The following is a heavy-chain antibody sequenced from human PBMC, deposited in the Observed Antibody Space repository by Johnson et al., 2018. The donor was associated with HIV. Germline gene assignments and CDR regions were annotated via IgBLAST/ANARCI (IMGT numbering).Heavy chain of an antibody. V-gene: IGHV3-30*04. CDR1: GFTFSSYA. D-gene: IGHD6-6*01. CDR3: AKGERGYSSSSDAVDI. CDR2: ISYDGSNK. Sequence: QVQLVESGGGVVQPGRSLRLSCAASGFTFSSYAMHWVRQAPGKGLEWVAVISYDGSNKYYADSVKGRFTISRDNSKNTLYLQMNSLRAEDTAVYYCAKGERGYSSSSDAVDIWGQGTMVTVSS. J-gene: IGHJ3*02.